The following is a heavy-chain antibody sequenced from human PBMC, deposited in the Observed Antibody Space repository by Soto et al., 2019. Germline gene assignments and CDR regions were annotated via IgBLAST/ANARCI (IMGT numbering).Heavy chain of an antibody. D-gene: IGHD3-10*01. CDR2: LYDSGST. V-gene: IGHV4-59*01. Sequence: QVQLQESGPGLVKPSETLSLTCTVSGDSISTYYWSWIRQPPGKGLEWIEYLYDSGSTHYTPSPKIRDTSSVDTCKTRFSLKLTSGAAAGTAVYYWARANYCGSGTYFRLDVWGQGTRVTVSS. CDR1: GDSISTYY. J-gene: IGHJ6*02. CDR3: ARANYCGSGTYFRLDV.